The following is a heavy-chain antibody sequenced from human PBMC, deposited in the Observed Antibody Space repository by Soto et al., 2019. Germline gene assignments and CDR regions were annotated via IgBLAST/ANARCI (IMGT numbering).Heavy chain of an antibody. CDR2: VYNSGST. J-gene: IGHJ2*01. CDR3: ARVPLTTYFDL. Sequence: QVQLQESGPGLVKPSETLSLTCTVSGGSVSGGSYCWSWIRQPPGKGLECIGYVYNSGSTTYTPSHKRRVTISVDTPKNQFSLGLSSVTAADTAVYYCARVPLTTYFDLWGRGTLVTVSS. D-gene: IGHD3-9*01. CDR1: GGSVSGGSYC. V-gene: IGHV4-61*01.